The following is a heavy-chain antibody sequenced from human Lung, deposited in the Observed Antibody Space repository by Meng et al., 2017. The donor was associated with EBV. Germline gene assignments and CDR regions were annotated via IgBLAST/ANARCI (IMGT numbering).Heavy chain of an antibody. V-gene: IGHV1-18*01. CDR3: ARDLWPHIVVVTAPSEF. D-gene: IGHD2-21*02. CDR1: GYTFSSYG. Sequence: QGPVVQSGAEVKRPGASVKVSCKASGYTFSSYGFTWVRQAPGQGLEWLGWISTYNDNPKYAQKVQGRVTMTADTSTSTAYMELRSLTSDDTAVYYCARDLWPHIVVVTAPSEFWGQGTLVTVSS. J-gene: IGHJ4*02. CDR2: ISTYNDNP.